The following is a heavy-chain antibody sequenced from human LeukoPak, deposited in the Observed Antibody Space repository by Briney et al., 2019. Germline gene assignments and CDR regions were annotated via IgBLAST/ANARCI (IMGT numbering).Heavy chain of an antibody. J-gene: IGHJ4*02. CDR2: VYYSENT. CDR1: GCAISGYY. Sequence: AETLSFTCSGSGCAISGYYWSWIWQPPGKELEWIGYVYYSENTKYNPSLESRVTISLDTSKNQFSLRLNSVTTADTAVYFCTRRVAITGTPKAYFDYWGQGILVTVSS. D-gene: IGHD1-20*01. CDR3: TRRVAITGTPKAYFDY. V-gene: IGHV4-59*08.